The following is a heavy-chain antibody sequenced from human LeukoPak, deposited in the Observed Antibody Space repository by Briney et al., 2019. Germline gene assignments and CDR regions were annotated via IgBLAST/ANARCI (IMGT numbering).Heavy chain of an antibody. CDR1: GFTFSSYW. CDR3: ARVPSGGFLEWLYIEAWFDP. D-gene: IGHD3-3*01. J-gene: IGHJ5*02. Sequence: PGGSLRLSCVASGFTFSSYWMSWVRQAPGKGLEWVANIKQDGSEKYYVDSVKGRFTISRDNAKNSLYLQMNSLRAEDTAVYYCARVPSGGFLEWLYIEAWFDPWGQGTLVTVSS. CDR2: IKQDGSEK. V-gene: IGHV3-7*01.